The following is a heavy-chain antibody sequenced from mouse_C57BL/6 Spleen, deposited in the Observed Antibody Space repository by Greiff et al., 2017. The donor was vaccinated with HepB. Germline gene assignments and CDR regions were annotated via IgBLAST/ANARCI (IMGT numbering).Heavy chain of an antibody. CDR2: ISGGGSYT. CDR3: AFGGY. CDR1: GFTFSSYA. V-gene: IGHV5-4*03. Sequence: DVMLVESGGGLVKPGGSLKLSCAASGFTFSSYAMSWVRQTPEKRLEWVATISGGGSYTYYPDNVKGRFTISRDNAKNNLYLQMSHLKSEDTAMYYCAFGGYWGQGTTLTVSS. J-gene: IGHJ2*01.